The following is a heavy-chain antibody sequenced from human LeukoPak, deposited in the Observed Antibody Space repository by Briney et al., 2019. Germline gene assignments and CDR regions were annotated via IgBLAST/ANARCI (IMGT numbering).Heavy chain of an antibody. J-gene: IGHJ4*02. CDR1: GGTFSSYA. D-gene: IGHD5-18*01. CDR3: ARAANSYGHMYFDY. CDR2: IIPIFGTA. V-gene: IGHV1-69*05. Sequence: GASVKVSCKASGGTFSSYAISWVRQAPGQGLEWMGGIIPIFGTANYAQKFQGRVTITTDESTSTAYMELSSLRSEDTAVYYCARAANSYGHMYFDYWGQGTLVTVSS.